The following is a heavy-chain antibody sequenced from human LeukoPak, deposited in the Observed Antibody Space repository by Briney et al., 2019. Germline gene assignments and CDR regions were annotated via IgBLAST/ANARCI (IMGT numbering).Heavy chain of an antibody. CDR3: ARDARAAAMTHNYYYYYYMDV. Sequence: PSETLSLTCTVSGGSISSGSYYWNWIRQPAGKGLEWIGRIYSSGSTNYNPSLKSRVTISVDTSKNQFSLKLSSVTAADTAVYYCARDARAAAMTHNYYYYYYMDVRGKGTTVTISS. V-gene: IGHV4-61*02. D-gene: IGHD2-2*01. J-gene: IGHJ6*03. CDR1: GGSISSGSYY. CDR2: IYSSGST.